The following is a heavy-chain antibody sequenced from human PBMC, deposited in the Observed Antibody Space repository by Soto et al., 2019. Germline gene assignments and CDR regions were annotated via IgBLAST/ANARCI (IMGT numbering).Heavy chain of an antibody. CDR2: LQQDGSEK. D-gene: IGHD2-2*02. CDR1: GFTFTSYS. CDR3: ARDLPGYCTTTDCYSDFDY. Sequence: QAGGSLRLSCAVSGFTFTSYSMSWVRQAPGEGLEWVANLQQDGSEKYYVDSVKGRFTISRDNAKNSLYLQMNSLRAEDTAVYYCARDLPGYCTTTDCYSDFDYWGQGTLVTVSS. J-gene: IGHJ4*02. V-gene: IGHV3-7*03.